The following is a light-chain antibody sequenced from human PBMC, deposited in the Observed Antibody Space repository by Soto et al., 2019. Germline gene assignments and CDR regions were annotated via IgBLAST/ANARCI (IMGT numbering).Light chain of an antibody. V-gene: IGKV3-20*01. CDR1: QSVSSSY. J-gene: IGKJ1*01. CDR3: QQYGSSLWT. CDR2: GAS. Sequence: EIVLTQSPGTLSLSPGERATLSCRASQSVSSSYLTWYQQKPGQAPRLLIFGASSRATGIPDRFSGRGSGTDFTLTISRLEPEDFAVYYCQQYGSSLWTLGQGTKVEI.